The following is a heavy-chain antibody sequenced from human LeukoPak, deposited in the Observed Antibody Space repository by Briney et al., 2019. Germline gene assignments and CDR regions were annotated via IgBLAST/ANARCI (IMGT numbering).Heavy chain of an antibody. J-gene: IGHJ4*02. D-gene: IGHD7-27*01. CDR3: TTDIWGGPSHFDY. CDR1: GFTFSSYA. V-gene: IGHV3-15*01. Sequence: PGGSLRLSCAASGFTFSSYAMSWVRQAPGKGLEWVGRIKSKIDGGTPDYAAPVKGRFTISRDDSKNTVDLQMNSLKIEDTAMYYCTTDIWGGPSHFDYWGQGTLVTVSS. CDR2: IKSKIDGGTP.